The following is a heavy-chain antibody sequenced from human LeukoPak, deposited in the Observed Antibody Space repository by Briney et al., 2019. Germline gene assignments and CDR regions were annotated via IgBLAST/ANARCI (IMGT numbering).Heavy chain of an antibody. CDR1: GYSITSAYY. CDR2: IYYSGST. Sequence: PSETLSLTCTVSGYSITSAYYWGWIRQPPGKGLEWIGSIYYSGSTYYNPSLKSRVTISVDTSKNQFSLKLSSVTAADTAVYYCARQDTAMVSAYFDYWGQGTLVTVSS. J-gene: IGHJ4*02. D-gene: IGHD5-18*01. V-gene: IGHV4-38-2*02. CDR3: ARQDTAMVSAYFDY.